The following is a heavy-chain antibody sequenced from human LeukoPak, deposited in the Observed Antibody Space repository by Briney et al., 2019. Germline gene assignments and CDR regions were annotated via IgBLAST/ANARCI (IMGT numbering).Heavy chain of an antibody. J-gene: IGHJ4*02. Sequence: PGGSLRLSCAASGFTFSTYAMSWVRQAPGKGLEWVSAVSGDGFSTFYADSVKGRFSISRDNSKNTLYLQMTSLRAADTAVYYCAKFRVVTTSRGVGLDYWGQGTLVTVSS. CDR2: VSGDGFST. CDR3: AKFRVVTTSRGVGLDY. D-gene: IGHD3-22*01. V-gene: IGHV3-23*01. CDR1: GFTFSTYA.